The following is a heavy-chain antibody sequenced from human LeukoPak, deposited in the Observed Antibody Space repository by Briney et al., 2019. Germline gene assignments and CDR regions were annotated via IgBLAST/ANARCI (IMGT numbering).Heavy chain of an antibody. CDR1: GFTFNAFG. D-gene: IGHD2-21*02. CDR3: ARFRTWGDKAFDY. CDR2: IGTTSGAI. J-gene: IGHJ4*02. Sequence: GGSLRLSCAASGFTFNAFGMNWVCQAPGKGLEWVSYIGTTSGAIYYADSVKGRFTISRDSAKNSLYLQMDSLRAEDTAVYYCARFRTWGDKAFDYWGQGTLVTVSS. V-gene: IGHV3-48*01.